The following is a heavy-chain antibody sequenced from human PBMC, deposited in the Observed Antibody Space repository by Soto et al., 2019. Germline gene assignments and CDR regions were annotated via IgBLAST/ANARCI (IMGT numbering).Heavy chain of an antibody. Sequence: QVQLVESGGGVVQPGRSLRLSWAASGFTFSNYGMHWVRQAPGKGLEWVAVISYHRSDKYYADSVKGRFTISRDNSKNTLYLQMDSLRAEDTAVYYCAKDHLTTTVTTVGYWGQGNLVTVSS. CDR3: AKDHLTTTVTTVGY. CDR2: ISYHRSDK. V-gene: IGHV3-30*18. J-gene: IGHJ4*02. CDR1: GFTFSNYG. D-gene: IGHD4-17*01.